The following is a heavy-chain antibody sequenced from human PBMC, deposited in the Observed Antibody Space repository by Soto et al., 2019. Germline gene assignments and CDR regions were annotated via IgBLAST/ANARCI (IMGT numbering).Heavy chain of an antibody. CDR1: GYTFTSYG. CDR3: ARNYYDSSDRDYLDY. V-gene: IGHV1-3*01. Sequence: ASVKVSCKASGYTFTSYGINWVRQAPGRGLEWMGWINPGNGNTKYSQQFQGRVTMTRDTSITTAYMELSRLRSDDTAVYYCARNYYDSSDRDYLDYWGQGTPVTVSS. J-gene: IGHJ4*02. CDR2: INPGNGNT. D-gene: IGHD3-22*01.